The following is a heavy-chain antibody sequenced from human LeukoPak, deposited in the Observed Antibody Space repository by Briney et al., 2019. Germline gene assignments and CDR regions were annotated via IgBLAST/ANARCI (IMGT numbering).Heavy chain of an antibody. CDR2: IWYDGSNK. Sequence: GRSLRLSCAASGFTFGSHGMHWVRQAPGKGLEWVAVIWYDGSNKYYADSVKGRFTISRDNSKNMLFLQMNSLRAEDTAVYYCAKESGSGSYQNTFDYWGQGTLVTVSS. J-gene: IGHJ4*02. CDR3: AKESGSGSYQNTFDY. CDR1: GFTFGSHG. V-gene: IGHV3-33*03. D-gene: IGHD3-10*01.